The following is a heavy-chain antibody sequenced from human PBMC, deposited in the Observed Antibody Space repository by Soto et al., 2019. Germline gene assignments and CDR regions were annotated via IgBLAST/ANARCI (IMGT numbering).Heavy chain of an antibody. J-gene: IGHJ6*02. CDR3: AREGYDYVWGKDYYGMDV. V-gene: IGHV3-48*03. D-gene: IGHD3-16*01. CDR2: ISSSGRTI. CDR1: GFTFSSDE. Sequence: GGSLRLSCAASGFTFSSDEMNWVRQAPGKGLEWVSYISSSGRTIYYADSVKGRFTISRDNAKNSLYLQMNSLRAEDTAVYYCAREGYDYVWGKDYYGMDVWGQGTTVTVSS.